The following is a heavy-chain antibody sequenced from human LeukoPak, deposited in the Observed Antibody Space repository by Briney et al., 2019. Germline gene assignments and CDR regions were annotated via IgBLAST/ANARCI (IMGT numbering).Heavy chain of an antibody. D-gene: IGHD3-22*01. CDR3: ARIRAETYYYDSSGSLQNWFDP. J-gene: IGHJ5*02. CDR1: GYAFTVYY. V-gene: IGHV1-2*02. Sequence: ASGKCSCNASGYAFTVYYMHWVGQAPGQGSEGMGGINPNSGVTNYAQTVHGRVTMTRDTSISTAYMALSRLRSAATAVYYSARIRAETYYYDSSGSLQNWFDPWGQGTLVTVSS. CDR2: INPNSGVT.